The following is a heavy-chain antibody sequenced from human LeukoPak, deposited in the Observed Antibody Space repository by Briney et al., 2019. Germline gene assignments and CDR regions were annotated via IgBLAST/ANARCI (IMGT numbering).Heavy chain of an antibody. CDR3: TRDITNHYSFDY. J-gene: IGHJ4*02. CDR2: MTGPADTT. Sequence: GGSLRLSCAASGFNFNNFAMSWVRQAPGKGPEWLSAMTGPADTTYYAESVKGRFTISRDNSKNTVYLQMNTLRDEDTAVYYCTRDITNHYSFDYWGQGTLVTVSS. D-gene: IGHD3-10*01. V-gene: IGHV3-23*01. CDR1: GFNFNNFA.